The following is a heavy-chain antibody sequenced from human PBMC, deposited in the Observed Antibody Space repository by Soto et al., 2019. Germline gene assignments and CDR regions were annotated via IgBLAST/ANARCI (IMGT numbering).Heavy chain of an antibody. V-gene: IGHV3-23*01. CDR2: LSRGGGST. CDR3: ARDGQYITDGFAI. CDR1: GFTFSSHG. J-gene: IGHJ3*02. D-gene: IGHD1-20*01. Sequence: EAQLLESGGGSVQPGGSLRLSCAASGFTFSSHGMSWIRQAPGKGLEWISGLSRGGGSTYYVDSVKGRFTISRDNAKNTLDLIMKSLRVEDTALYYCARDGQYITDGFAIWGQGTMVTVSS.